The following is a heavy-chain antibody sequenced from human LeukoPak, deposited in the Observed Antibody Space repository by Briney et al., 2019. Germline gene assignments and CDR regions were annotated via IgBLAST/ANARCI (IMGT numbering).Heavy chain of an antibody. D-gene: IGHD3-3*01. CDR3: ARGEWREGSYYFDY. CDR2: ISSSSSYI. V-gene: IGHV3-21*01. Sequence: GGSLRLSCAASGFTFSSYSMNWVRQAPGKGLEWVSSISSSSSYIYYADSVKGRFTISRDNAKNSLYLQMNSLRAEDTAVYYCARGEWREGSYYFDYWGQGTLVTVSS. J-gene: IGHJ4*02. CDR1: GFTFSSYS.